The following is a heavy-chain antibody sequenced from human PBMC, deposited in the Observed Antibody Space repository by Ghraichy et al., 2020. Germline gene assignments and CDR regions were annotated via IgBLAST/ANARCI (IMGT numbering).Heavy chain of an antibody. Sequence: GGSLRLSCSASGFTFSSYAMHWVRQAPGKGLEYVSAISSNGGSTYYADSVKGRFTISRDNSKNTLYLQMSSLRAEDTAVYYCVKDSIYSSGWYNPPLDDYWGQGTLVTVSS. CDR1: GFTFSSYA. J-gene: IGHJ4*02. CDR2: ISSNGGST. CDR3: VKDSIYSSGWYNPPLDDY. V-gene: IGHV3-64D*06. D-gene: IGHD6-19*01.